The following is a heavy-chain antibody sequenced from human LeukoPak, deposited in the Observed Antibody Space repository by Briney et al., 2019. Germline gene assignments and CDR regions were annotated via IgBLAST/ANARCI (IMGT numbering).Heavy chain of an antibody. V-gene: IGHV3-74*01. D-gene: IGHD4-17*01. J-gene: IGHJ4*02. CDR3: VSGDYGDYTLFDY. CDR2: INSDESRT. CDR1: GFTFNSYW. Sequence: GGSLRLSCAASGFTFNSYWMHWVRQAPGKGLVWVSRINSDESRTAYADSVKGRFTISRDNSKNTLYLKMNSLRADDTAVYYSVSGDYGDYTLFDYWGQGTLVTVSS.